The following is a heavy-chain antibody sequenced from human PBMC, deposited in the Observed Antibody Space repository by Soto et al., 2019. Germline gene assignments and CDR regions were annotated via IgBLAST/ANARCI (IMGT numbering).Heavy chain of an antibody. CDR1: GYTFTTYD. CDR3: ARRKERSGPHYFDY. Sequence: QVQLVQSGAEVKEPGASVKVSCKASGYTFTTYDIYWMRQATGQGLEWMGWMNPYTGNTGYAQKFQGRVTVTRNTSISTVYMEMSGLRLDDTAVYYCARRKERSGPHYFDYWGQGSQATVSS. D-gene: IGHD6-25*01. CDR2: MNPYTGNT. J-gene: IGHJ4*02. V-gene: IGHV1-8*01.